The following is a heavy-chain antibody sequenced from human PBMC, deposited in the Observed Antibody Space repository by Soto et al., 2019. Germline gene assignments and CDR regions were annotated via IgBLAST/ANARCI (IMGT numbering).Heavy chain of an antibody. V-gene: IGHV4-59*01. CDR1: GDSISSYY. CDR2: IYYSGRT. D-gene: IGHD2-15*01. Sequence: SETLSLTCTVSGDSISSYYWTWVRQPPGKGLEYIGYIYYSGRTYYNPSLKSRVTISVDTSKNQFSLKLSSVTAADTAVYYCARGHLGITTTGTWYDFDYWGQGTLVTVSS. CDR3: ARGHLGITTTGTWYDFDY. J-gene: IGHJ4*02.